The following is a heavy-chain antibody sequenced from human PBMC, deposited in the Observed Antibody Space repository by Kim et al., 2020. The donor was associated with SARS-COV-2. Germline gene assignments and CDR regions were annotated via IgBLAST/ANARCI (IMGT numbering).Heavy chain of an antibody. J-gene: IGHJ3*02. CDR3: AKDRNHRPDSFDI. D-gene: IGHD1-1*01. V-gene: IGHV3-23*01. Sequence: YADSVNGRFTISRDNSKNTLYLQMNSLRAEDTAVYYCAKDRNHRPDSFDIWGQGTMVTVSS.